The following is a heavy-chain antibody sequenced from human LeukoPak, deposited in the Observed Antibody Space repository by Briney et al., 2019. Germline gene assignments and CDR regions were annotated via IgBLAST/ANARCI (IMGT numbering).Heavy chain of an antibody. D-gene: IGHD4-17*01. J-gene: IGHJ2*01. CDR3: ARRASVTTRYWYFYL. CDR1: GFTFSDYY. Sequence: GGSLRLSCAASGFTFSDYYMNWIRQVPGKGLEWVSYISTNDRTIRYADSVEGRFSISRDNANNSLYLQMKSLRAEDTAVYYCARRASVTTRYWYFYLCGRGTLITVSS. CDR2: ISTNDRTI. V-gene: IGHV3-11*04.